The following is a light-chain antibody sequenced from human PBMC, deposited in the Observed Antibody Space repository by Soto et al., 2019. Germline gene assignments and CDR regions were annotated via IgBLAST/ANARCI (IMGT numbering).Light chain of an antibody. CDR3: SAFTGTTYA. CDR2: DVS. Sequence: QSVLTQPASVSGSPGQSITISCTGTSSDVGGNKYVSWYQHYPGKAPKLMICDVSIRPSGVSNCFSGSKSGNTASLTISGLQAEDEADYCCSAFTGTTYAFGTGTKVTVL. CDR1: SSDVGGNKY. V-gene: IGLV2-14*03. J-gene: IGLJ1*01.